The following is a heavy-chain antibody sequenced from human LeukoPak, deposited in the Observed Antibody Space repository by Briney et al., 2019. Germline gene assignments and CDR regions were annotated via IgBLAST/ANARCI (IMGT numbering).Heavy chain of an antibody. CDR1: GFTFDDYA. J-gene: IGHJ6*03. D-gene: IGHD1-14*01. Sequence: GGSLRLSCAASGFTFDDYAMHWVRQAPGKGLEWVSLISWDGGSTYYADSVKGRFTISRDNSKNSLYLQMNSLRAEDTALYYCAKGNPSYYYYMDVWGKGTTVTVSS. CDR2: ISWDGGST. V-gene: IGHV3-43D*03. CDR3: AKGNPSYYYYMDV.